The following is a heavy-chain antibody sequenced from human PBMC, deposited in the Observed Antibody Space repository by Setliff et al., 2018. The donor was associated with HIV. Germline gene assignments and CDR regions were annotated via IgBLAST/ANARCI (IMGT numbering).Heavy chain of an antibody. Sequence: TLSLTCTVSGDSISSYSWNWIRQSPGGGLEWIGFIFSSGSTKYNPSLQSRVTMSIDTSKNQFSLRLTSVTAADTAVYYCARRIDDSGSFPDKNWFDTWGRGSLVTVSS. J-gene: IGHJ5*02. CDR3: ARRIDDSGSFPDKNWFDT. D-gene: IGHD3-10*01. V-gene: IGHV4-4*09. CDR1: GDSISSYS. CDR2: IFSSGST.